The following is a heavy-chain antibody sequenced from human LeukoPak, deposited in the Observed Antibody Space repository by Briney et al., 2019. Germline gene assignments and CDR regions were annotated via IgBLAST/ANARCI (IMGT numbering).Heavy chain of an antibody. Sequence: AETLSLTCAGSGYSITTGNYWGLVRQPPGKRLEWIGSIYHSGSTYYNPSLKSRVTISVDTSKNQFSLKLSSLIAADTAVYYCTRVGGAFDVWGQGTTVTVSS. J-gene: IGHJ3*01. CDR2: IYHSGST. V-gene: IGHV4-38-2*01. CDR3: TRVGGAFDV. D-gene: IGHD3-16*01. CDR1: GYSITTGNY.